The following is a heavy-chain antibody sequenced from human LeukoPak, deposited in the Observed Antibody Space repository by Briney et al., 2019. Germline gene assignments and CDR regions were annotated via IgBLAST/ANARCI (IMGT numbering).Heavy chain of an antibody. V-gene: IGHV3-23*01. Sequence: GGSLRLSCAASGFTFNKFAMNWVRQAPGKGLEWVSVVGGNDVYTYYADSVKGRFTISRDNAKNSLYLQMNGLRAEDTAVYYCARDFARLPAAPTAHFDYWGQGTLVTVSS. CDR1: GFTFNKFA. CDR2: VGGNDVYT. J-gene: IGHJ4*02. D-gene: IGHD2-2*01. CDR3: ARDFARLPAAPTAHFDY.